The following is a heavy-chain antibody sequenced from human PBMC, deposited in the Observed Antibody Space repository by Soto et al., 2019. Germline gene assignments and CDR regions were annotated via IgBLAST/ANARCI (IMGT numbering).Heavy chain of an antibody. V-gene: IGHV1-3*01. Sequence: ASVKVSCKASGYTFTSYAMHWVRQATGQRLEWMGWINAGKGNTKYSQKFQGRVTITRDTSASTAYMELSSLRSVDTAVYYCARNWFGYSYGCDYWGQGTLVTVSS. CDR1: GYTFTSYA. CDR3: ARNWFGYSYGCDY. D-gene: IGHD5-18*01. J-gene: IGHJ4*02. CDR2: INAGKGNT.